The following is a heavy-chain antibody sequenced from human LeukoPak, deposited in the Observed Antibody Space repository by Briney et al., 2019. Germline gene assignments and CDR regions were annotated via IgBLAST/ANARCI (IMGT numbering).Heavy chain of an antibody. CDR3: AKKAQYNGNYPLDY. V-gene: IGHV3-23*01. CDR1: GFTFTSYS. D-gene: IGHD1-26*01. J-gene: IGHJ4*02. CDR2: TSDRGDYT. Sequence: GGSLRLSCAASGFTFTSYSMSWVRQAPGKGLEWVSGTSDRGDYTYYADSVKGRFTISRDNSKNTLYLQMNSLRAEDTALYFCAKKAQYNGNYPLDYWGQGTLVTVPS.